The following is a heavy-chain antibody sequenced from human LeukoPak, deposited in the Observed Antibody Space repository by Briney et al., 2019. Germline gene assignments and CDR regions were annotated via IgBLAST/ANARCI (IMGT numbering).Heavy chain of an antibody. CDR3: ASSGWYFYFDY. CDR2: ISSSSSYI. V-gene: IGHV3-21*01. Sequence: GGSLRLSCAASGFTFSSYSMNWVRPAPGKGLEWVSSISSSSSYIYYADSVKGRFTISRDNAKNSLYLQMNSLRAEDTAVYYCASSGWYFYFDYWGQGTLVTVSS. J-gene: IGHJ4*02. CDR1: GFTFSSYS. D-gene: IGHD6-19*01.